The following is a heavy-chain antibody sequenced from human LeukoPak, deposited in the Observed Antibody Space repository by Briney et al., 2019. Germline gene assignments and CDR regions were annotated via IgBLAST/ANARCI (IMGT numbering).Heavy chain of an antibody. CDR1: GFTFSSYA. V-gene: IGHV3-23*01. CDR3: AKEDGSGSYYLYYFDY. Sequence: GGSLRLSCAASGFTFSSYAMSWVRQAPGKGLEWVSAISGSGDSTYYADSMKGRFTISRDNSKNTLYLQMNSLRAEDTAVYYCAKEDGSGSYYLYYFDYWGQGTLVTVSS. CDR2: ISGSGDST. J-gene: IGHJ4*02. D-gene: IGHD3-10*01.